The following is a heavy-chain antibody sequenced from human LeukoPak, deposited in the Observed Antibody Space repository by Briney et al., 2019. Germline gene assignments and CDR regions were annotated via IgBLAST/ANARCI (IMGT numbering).Heavy chain of an antibody. D-gene: IGHD4-17*01. J-gene: IGHJ4*02. CDR3: TTEPDYDDYEWRFDY. CDR1: GFTFSSYA. CDR2: IKSNTDGGTT. V-gene: IGHV3-15*01. Sequence: GGSLRLSCAASGFTFSSYAMSWVRQAPGKGLEWVGRIKSNTDGGTTDYAAPVKGRFTISRDDSKNTLFLQMNSLKTEDTAVYYCTTEPDYDDYEWRFDYWGQGTLVTVSS.